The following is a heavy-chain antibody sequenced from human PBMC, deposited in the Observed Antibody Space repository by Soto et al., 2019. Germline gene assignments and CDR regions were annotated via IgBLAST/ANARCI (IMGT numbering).Heavy chain of an antibody. CDR1: GLTVSSNY. J-gene: IGHJ3*02. V-gene: IGHV3-53*01. Sequence: EVQLVESGGGLIQPGGSLRLSCAASGLTVSSNYMSWVRQAPGKGLEWVAIIYNGGNTYYADSVKGRFTISRDNSRNTLYIQMNNLRAEDTAVYYCARDFRLDTAMLHDAFDIWGQGTMVTVSS. CDR2: IYNGGNT. CDR3: ARDFRLDTAMLHDAFDI. D-gene: IGHD5-18*01.